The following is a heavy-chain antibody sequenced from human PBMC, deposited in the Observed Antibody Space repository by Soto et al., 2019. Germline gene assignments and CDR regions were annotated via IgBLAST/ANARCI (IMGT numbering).Heavy chain of an antibody. J-gene: IGHJ6*02. D-gene: IGHD2-2*01. CDR1: GYSFTSYW. V-gene: IGHV5-10-1*01. CDR2: IDPSDSYT. CDR3: ARLACSSTSCYLNYYYGMDV. Sequence: PGESLKISCKGSGYSFTSYWISWVRQMPGKGLEWMGRIDPSDSYTNYSPSFQGHVTISADKSISTAYLQWSSLKASDTAMYYCARLACSSTSCYLNYYYGMDVWGQGTTVTVS.